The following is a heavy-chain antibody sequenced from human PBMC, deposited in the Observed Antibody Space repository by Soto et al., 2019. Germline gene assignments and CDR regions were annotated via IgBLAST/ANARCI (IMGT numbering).Heavy chain of an antibody. D-gene: IGHD3-9*01. CDR1: GYTFTGYY. J-gene: IGHJ6*02. CDR2: INPNSGGT. V-gene: IGHV1-2*04. CDR3: ARAQEGYYDILTGPSHIYGMDV. Sequence: GASVKVSCKASGYTFTGYYMHWVRQAPGQGLEWMGWINPNSGGTNYAQKFQGWVTMTRDTSISTAYMELSRLRSDDTAVYYCARAQEGYYDILTGPSHIYGMDVWGQGTTVTVSS.